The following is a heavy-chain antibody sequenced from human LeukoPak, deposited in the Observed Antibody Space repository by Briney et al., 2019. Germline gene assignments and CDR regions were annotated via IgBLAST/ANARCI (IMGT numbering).Heavy chain of an antibody. CDR3: ASGDGGKASRYYFDY. CDR2: IYYSGST. D-gene: IGHD4-23*01. CDR1: GGSISSYY. V-gene: IGHV4-59*01. Sequence: PSETLSLTCTVSGGSISSYYWSWIRQPPGKGLEWIGYIYYSGSTNYNPSLKSRVTISVDTSKNQFSLILSSVTAADTAVYYCASGDGGKASRYYFDYWGQGTLVTVSS. J-gene: IGHJ4*02.